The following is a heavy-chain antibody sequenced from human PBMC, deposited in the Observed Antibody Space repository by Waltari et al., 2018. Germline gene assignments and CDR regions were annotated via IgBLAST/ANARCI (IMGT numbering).Heavy chain of an antibody. CDR1: AYSITTAYH. V-gene: IGHV4-38-2*02. J-gene: IGHJ6*03. CDR3: VGSTMEFFYYYYYMDV. D-gene: IGHD1-1*01. Sequence: QVQLQESGPGLVKPSETLSLTCTVSAYSITTAYHWGWIRQPPGKGLEWIGSGYHSGSTYYNPSLKCRVTISIDTSKNQFSLKLKSVTAADTAVYYCVGSTMEFFYYYYYMDVWGKGTTVTISS. CDR2: GYHSGST.